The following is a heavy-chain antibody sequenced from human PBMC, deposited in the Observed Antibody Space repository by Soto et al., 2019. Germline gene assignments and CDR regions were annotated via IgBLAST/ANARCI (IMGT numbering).Heavy chain of an antibody. CDR2: SGGT. V-gene: IGHV1-2*02. D-gene: IGHD3-16*01. Sequence: SGGTNYAQKFQGRVTMTRDTSISTAYMELSRLRSDDTAVYYCARIRIMSIRSYYGMDVWGQGTTVTVSS. CDR3: ARIRIMSIRSYYGMDV. J-gene: IGHJ6*02.